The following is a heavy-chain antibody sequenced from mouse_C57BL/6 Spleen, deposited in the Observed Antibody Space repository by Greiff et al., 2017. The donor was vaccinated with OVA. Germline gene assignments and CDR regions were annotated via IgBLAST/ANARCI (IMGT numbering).Heavy chain of an antibody. CDR1: GYTFTEYP. V-gene: IGHV1-62-2*01. CDR2: FYPGSGSI. Sequence: QVQLQQSEAELVNPGASVNLSCKASGYTFTEYPIHWVKQRSGQGLEWIGWFYPGSGSIKYNEKFKDKATLTADKSSSTVYMELSRLTSEDSAVYFCARHEDQDGYYEGWYFDVWGTGTTVTVSS. D-gene: IGHD2-3*01. J-gene: IGHJ1*03. CDR3: ARHEDQDGYYEGWYFDV.